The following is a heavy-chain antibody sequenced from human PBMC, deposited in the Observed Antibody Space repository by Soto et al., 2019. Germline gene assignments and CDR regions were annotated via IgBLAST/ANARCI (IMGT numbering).Heavy chain of an antibody. D-gene: IGHD2-8*01. CDR1: GFTFSSYA. Sequence: EVQLWESEGGLVQPGGSLRLSCAASGFTFSSYAMSWVRQAPGKGLECVSAISGSGGSTCYANSVKGRYTIPRDNSKNTLLLQMNSLKDEDTAANYSAEAQVLAVIMVYYFDYWGQGALVTVSS. CDR2: ISGSGGST. V-gene: IGHV3-23*01. CDR3: AEAQVLAVIMVYYFDY. J-gene: IGHJ4*02.